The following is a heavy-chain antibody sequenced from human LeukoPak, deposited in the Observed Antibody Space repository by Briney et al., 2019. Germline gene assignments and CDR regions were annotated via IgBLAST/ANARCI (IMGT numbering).Heavy chain of an antibody. CDR2: IYTSGTT. CDR3: AREVSDYDILTGWIDY. D-gene: IGHD3-9*01. J-gene: IGHJ4*02. V-gene: IGHV4-61*02. CDR1: GVSIRSGSYY. Sequence: SETLSLTCNVSGVSIRSGSYYWSWIRQPAGEGLEWIGRIYTSGTTNYNPSLKSRVTISVGTSKSQFSLKLSSVTAADTAVYYCAREVSDYDILTGWIDYWGQGTLVSVSS.